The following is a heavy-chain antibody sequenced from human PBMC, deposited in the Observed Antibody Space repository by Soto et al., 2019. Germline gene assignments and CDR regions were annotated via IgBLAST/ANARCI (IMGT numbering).Heavy chain of an antibody. J-gene: IGHJ6*03. V-gene: IGHV3-74*01. CDR1: GFTFSSYW. CDR3: VRGASGRYYMDV. D-gene: IGHD3-10*01. CDR2: INTDASRT. Sequence: EVQLVESGGGLVQPGGSLRLSCAASGFTFSSYWIHWVRQGPGKGLVWVSRINTDASRTNYADSVKGRFTITRDNAKNTVYLQVNSPRDEDTALYLCVRGASGRYYMDVWGKGTTVTVSS.